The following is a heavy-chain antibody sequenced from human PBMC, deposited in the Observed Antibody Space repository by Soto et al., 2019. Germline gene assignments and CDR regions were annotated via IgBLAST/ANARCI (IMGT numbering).Heavy chain of an antibody. V-gene: IGHV3-66*01. CDR3: ARDRLGGNPYYYGMDD. D-gene: IGHD1-26*01. CDR2: IFADDTT. Sequence: EVQLVESGGGLVQPGGSLRLSCAASGFTVSSDYLTWVRQAPGKGLEWVAFIFADDTTYYTDSVMGRFTLSRDNSKNMMYLHMTSLRVEDTAVYYCARDRLGGNPYYYGMDDWGQGTTVTVSS. CDR1: GFTVSSDY. J-gene: IGHJ6*02.